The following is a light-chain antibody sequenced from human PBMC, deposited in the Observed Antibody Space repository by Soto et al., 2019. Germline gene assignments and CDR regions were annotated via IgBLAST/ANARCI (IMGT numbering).Light chain of an antibody. CDR2: LTS. J-gene: IGKJ1*01. V-gene: IGKV2-28*01. CDR1: QSLLQTNGYTY. CDR3: MQSLQTPPWT. Sequence: DLVMTQSPLSLPVTPGEPASISCRSSQSLLQTNGYTYLDWYLQKPGPSPQLLIYLTSIRASGVPDRFSGIGSGTEFTLKISKVEAEDVGVYYCMQSLQTPPWTFGPGTKVEFK.